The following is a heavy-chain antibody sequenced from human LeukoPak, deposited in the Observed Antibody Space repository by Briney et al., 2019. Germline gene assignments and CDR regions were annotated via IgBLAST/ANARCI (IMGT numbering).Heavy chain of an antibody. Sequence: ASVKVSCKDSGYTFTSYDINWVRQATGQGLEWMGWISAYNGNTNYAQKLQGRVTMTTDTSTSTAYMELRSLRSDDTAVYYCARETGLRPIDYWGQGTLVTVSS. V-gene: IGHV1-18*01. CDR3: ARETGLRPIDY. J-gene: IGHJ4*02. D-gene: IGHD4-17*01. CDR1: GYTFTSYD. CDR2: ISAYNGNT.